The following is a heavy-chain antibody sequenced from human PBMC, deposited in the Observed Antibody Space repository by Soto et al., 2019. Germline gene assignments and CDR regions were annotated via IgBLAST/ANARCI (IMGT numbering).Heavy chain of an antibody. Sequence: PSETLSLTCTVSSGSASSGTYYWSWIRQPPGKGLEWIGYIYYSGSTNYNPSLKSRVTISVDTSKNQFSLKLTPLTAADTAVYYCARGFFGSSGYYYNRGQGTPLTVSS. CDR1: SGSASSGTYY. CDR2: IYYSGST. J-gene: IGHJ4*02. CDR3: ARGFFGSSGYYYN. D-gene: IGHD3-22*01. V-gene: IGHV4-61*01.